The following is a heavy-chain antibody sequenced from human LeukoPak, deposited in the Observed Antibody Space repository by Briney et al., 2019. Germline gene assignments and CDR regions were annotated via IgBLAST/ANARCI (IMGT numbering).Heavy chain of an antibody. D-gene: IGHD3-9*01. J-gene: IGHJ5*02. CDR3: AKAYYDILTGYYKGNWFDP. V-gene: IGHV1-24*01. CDR2: FDPEDGET. Sequence: ASVKVSCKVSGYTLTELSMHWVRQAPGKGLEWMGGFDPEDGETIYAQKFQGRVTITADESTSTAYMELSSLRSEDTAVYYCAKAYYDILTGYYKGNWFDPWGQGTLVTVSS. CDR1: GYTLTELS.